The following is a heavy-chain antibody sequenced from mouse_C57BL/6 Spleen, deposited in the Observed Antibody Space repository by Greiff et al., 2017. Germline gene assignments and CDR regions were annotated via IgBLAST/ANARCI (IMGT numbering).Heavy chain of an antibody. CDR1: GYTFTSYW. D-gene: IGHD1-1*01. CDR3: AIYGSTWFAY. V-gene: IGHV1-61*01. Sequence: QVQLQQPGAELVRPGSSVKLSCKASGYTFTSYWMDWVKQRPGQGLEWIGNIYPSDSETHYNQKFKDKATLTVDKSSSTDYMQLSSLTSEDSAVYYCAIYGSTWFAYWGQGTLVTVSA. CDR2: IYPSDSET. J-gene: IGHJ3*01.